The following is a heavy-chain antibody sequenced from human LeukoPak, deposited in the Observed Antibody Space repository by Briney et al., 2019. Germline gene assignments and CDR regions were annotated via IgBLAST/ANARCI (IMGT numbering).Heavy chain of an antibody. CDR3: ARLSLTIVRGAPIDY. CDR2: ISSSSSYI. CDR1: GFTFSDYY. Sequence: GGSLRLSCAASGFTFSDYYMSWIRQAPGKGLEWVSSISSSSSYIYYADSVKGRFTISRDNAKNSLYLQMNSLRAEDTAVYYCARLSLTIVRGAPIDYWGQGTLVTVSS. J-gene: IGHJ4*02. D-gene: IGHD3-10*01. V-gene: IGHV3-11*06.